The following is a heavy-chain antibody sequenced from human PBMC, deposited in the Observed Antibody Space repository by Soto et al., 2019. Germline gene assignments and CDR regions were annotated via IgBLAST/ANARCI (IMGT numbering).Heavy chain of an antibody. CDR3: ARDQGYSTSYYGYVDL. Sequence: EVQLVESGGGLVQPGRSLRLSCAASGFTFDDYAMHWVRQPPGKGLEWVSGITWNSGIIGYADSVKGRFTISRDNAKNYLNLQMNSLRPEDTALYYCARDQGYSTSYYGYVDLWGRGTLVTVSS. D-gene: IGHD6-13*01. CDR2: ITWNSGII. V-gene: IGHV3-9*01. CDR1: GFTFDDYA. J-gene: IGHJ2*01.